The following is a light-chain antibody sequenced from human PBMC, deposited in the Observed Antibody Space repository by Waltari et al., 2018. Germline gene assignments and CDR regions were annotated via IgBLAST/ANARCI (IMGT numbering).Light chain of an antibody. Sequence: IVLTPSPGTLSLSPGESATLARRASQSVGRSLAWYQQKPGQAPRLLIYDTSRRATGIPDRFSGSGSGTDFSLTISRLEPEDFAVYYCQHYLRLPATFGQGTKVEI. J-gene: IGKJ1*01. CDR2: DTS. V-gene: IGKV3-20*01. CDR3: QHYLRLPAT. CDR1: QSVGRS.